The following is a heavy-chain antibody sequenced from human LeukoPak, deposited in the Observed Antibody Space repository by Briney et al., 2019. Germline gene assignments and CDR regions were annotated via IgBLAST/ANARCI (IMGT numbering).Heavy chain of an antibody. J-gene: IGHJ4*02. V-gene: IGHV4-59*01. CDR2: IYYSGST. Sequence: SETLSLTCTVSGGSLRSYYWSWIRQPPGKGLEWIGYIYYSGSTNYNPTLKSRVTISVDTSKNQFSLKLSSVTAADTAVYYCARGFRGYSYGLDYWGQGTLVTVSS. CDR1: GGSLRSYY. CDR3: ARGFRGYSYGLDY. D-gene: IGHD5-18*01.